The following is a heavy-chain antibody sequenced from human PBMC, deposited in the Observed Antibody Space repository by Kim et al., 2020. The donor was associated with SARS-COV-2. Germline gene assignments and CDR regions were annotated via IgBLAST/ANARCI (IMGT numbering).Heavy chain of an antibody. CDR2: ISAYNGNT. Sequence: ASVKVSCKASGYTFTSYGISWVRQAPGQGLEWMGWISAYNGNTNYAQKLQGRVTMTTDTSTSTAYMELRSLRSDDTAVYYCARDPPASSSWYGGYYYYGMDVWGQGTTVTVSS. CDR3: ARDPPASSSWYGGYYYYGMDV. D-gene: IGHD6-13*01. CDR1: GYTFTSYG. V-gene: IGHV1-18*01. J-gene: IGHJ6*02.